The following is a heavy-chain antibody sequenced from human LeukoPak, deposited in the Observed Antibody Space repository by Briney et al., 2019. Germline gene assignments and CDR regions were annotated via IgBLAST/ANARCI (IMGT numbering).Heavy chain of an antibody. V-gene: IGHV3-15*01. J-gene: IGHJ4*02. CDR2: IKSKTDGGTT. CDR1: GFAVSNAW. D-gene: IGHD4-17*01. Sequence: GGSLRLSCAASGFAVSNAWMSWVRQAPGKGLEWVGRIKSKTDGGTTDYAAPVKGRFTISRDDSKNTLYLQMNSLKTEDTAVYYCTTATVTTFFLTYYFDYWGQGTLVTVSS. CDR3: TTATVTTFFLTYYFDY.